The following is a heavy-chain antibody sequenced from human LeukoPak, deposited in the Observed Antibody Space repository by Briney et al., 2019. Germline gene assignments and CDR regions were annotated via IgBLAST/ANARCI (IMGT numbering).Heavy chain of an antibody. CDR2: IWYDGSNK. J-gene: IGHJ4*02. CDR3: AKGTWTTVTTNYFDY. Sequence: PGRSLRLSCAASGFTFSSYGMHWVRQAPGKGLEWVAVIWYDGSNKYYADSVKGRFTISRDNSKNTLYLQMNSLRAEDTALYYCAKGTWTTVTTNYFDYWGQGTLVTVSS. CDR1: GFTFSSYG. V-gene: IGHV3-33*06. D-gene: IGHD4-17*01.